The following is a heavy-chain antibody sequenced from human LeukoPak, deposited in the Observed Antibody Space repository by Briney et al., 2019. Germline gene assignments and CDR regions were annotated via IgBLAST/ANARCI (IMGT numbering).Heavy chain of an antibody. CDR2: IYTSGST. CDR1: GGSISSGSYY. J-gene: IGHJ6*03. D-gene: IGHD6-13*01. V-gene: IGHV4-61*02. Sequence: SETLSLTCIVSGGSISSGSYYWSWIRQPAGKGLEWIGRIYTSGSTNYNPSLKSRVTISVDTSKNQFSLKLSSVTAADTAVYYCARDGGSSWYKYYYYMDVWGKGTTVTVSS. CDR3: ARDGGSSWYKYYYYMDV.